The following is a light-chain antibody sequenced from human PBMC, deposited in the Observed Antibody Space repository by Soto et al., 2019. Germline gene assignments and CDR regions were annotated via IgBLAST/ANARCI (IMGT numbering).Light chain of an antibody. V-gene: IGKV1-5*01. J-gene: IGKJ1*01. CDR1: ESISRN. CDR2: DAS. Sequence: DIQMTQSPSSLSASVGDRVTITFRSSESISRNLNWYQQRQGKAPKLLIYDASALPRGVPSGFSGSGSGTKFTLTIASLQPDDFATYYCQQYETFSGTFGPGTKVDIK. CDR3: QQYETFSGT.